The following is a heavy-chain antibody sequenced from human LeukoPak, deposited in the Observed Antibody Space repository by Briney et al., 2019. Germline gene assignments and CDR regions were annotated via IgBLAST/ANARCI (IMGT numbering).Heavy chain of an antibody. CDR2: ISSSSSYI. D-gene: IGHD3-16*01. Sequence: GGSLRLSCAASGFTFSSYSMSWVRQAPGKGLEWVSPISSSSSYIYYADSVKGRFTISRDNSKNTLYLQMNSLRAEDTAVYYCARAPAGGIWGQGTMVTVSS. CDR1: GFTFSSYS. V-gene: IGHV3-21*01. CDR3: ARAPAGGI. J-gene: IGHJ3*02.